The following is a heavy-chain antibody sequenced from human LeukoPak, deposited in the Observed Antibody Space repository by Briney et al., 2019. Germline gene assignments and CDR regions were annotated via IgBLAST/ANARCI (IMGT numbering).Heavy chain of an antibody. J-gene: IGHJ3*02. CDR3: ATEWLLGAMNAFDI. D-gene: IGHD3-22*01. V-gene: IGHV3-48*03. CDR1: EFTFSSYE. Sequence: GGSLRLSCVTSEFTFSSYEMNWVRQAPGKGLEWVSYISGSGSPIFYADSVKGRFTISRDNAQNSLYLQMNSLRAEDTAVYYCATEWLLGAMNAFDIWGQGTMVTVSS. CDR2: ISGSGSPI.